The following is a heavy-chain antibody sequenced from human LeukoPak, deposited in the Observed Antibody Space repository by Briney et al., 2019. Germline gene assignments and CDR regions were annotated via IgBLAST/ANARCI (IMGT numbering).Heavy chain of an antibody. J-gene: IGHJ4*02. CDR3: ARSDTALVLDY. Sequence: TSETLSLTCTVSGGSISSSSYCWGWIRQPPGKGLEWIGSMPYSGSTYYNPSLKSRVTISVDTSKNQFSLKLSSVTAADTAVYYCARSDTALVLDYWGQGTLVTVSS. CDR1: GGSISSSSYC. V-gene: IGHV4-39*01. CDR2: MPYSGST. D-gene: IGHD5-18*01.